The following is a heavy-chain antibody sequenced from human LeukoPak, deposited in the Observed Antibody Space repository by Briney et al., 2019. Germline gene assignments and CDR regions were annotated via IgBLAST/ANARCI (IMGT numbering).Heavy chain of an antibody. CDR3: AREGKITMVRGVIRYYYMDV. V-gene: IGHV4-39*02. CDR1: GGSISSRSYN. CDR2: IYYSGRT. J-gene: IGHJ6*03. D-gene: IGHD3-10*01. Sequence: PSETLSLTCTVSGGSISSRSYNWGWIRQPPGKGLEWIGNIYYSGRTYYNPSLMSRLTFSVDTSKNQFSLKLSSVTAADTAVYYCAREGKITMVRGVIRYYYMDVWGKGTTVTISS.